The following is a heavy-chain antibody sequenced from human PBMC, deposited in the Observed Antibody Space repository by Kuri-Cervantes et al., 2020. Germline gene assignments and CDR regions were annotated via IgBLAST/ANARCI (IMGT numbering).Heavy chain of an antibody. CDR2: ISSSGSTI. Sequence: GESLKISCAASGFTFSDYYMSWIRQAPGKGLEWVSYISSSGSTIYYADSVKGRFTISRDNAKNSLYLQMNSLRAEDTALYYCAKGTTVTTSDAFDIWGQGTMVTVSS. CDR3: AKGTTVTTSDAFDI. J-gene: IGHJ3*02. D-gene: IGHD4-17*01. V-gene: IGHV3-11*01. CDR1: GFTFSDYY.